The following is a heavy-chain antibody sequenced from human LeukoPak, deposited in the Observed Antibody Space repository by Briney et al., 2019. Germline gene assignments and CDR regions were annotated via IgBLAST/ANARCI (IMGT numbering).Heavy chain of an antibody. Sequence: KPSETLSLTCTVSGGSITSGSYYWGWIRQPPEKGLEWIGSLYSRGKIFYNPSLQSRVTISGDTSKNQFSLKLSSVTAADTAVYYCARHDNRGYFSLQYWGQGALVTVSS. J-gene: IGHJ4*02. CDR1: GGSITSGSYY. CDR3: ARHDNRGYFSLQY. D-gene: IGHD3-22*01. V-gene: IGHV4-39*01. CDR2: LYSRGKI.